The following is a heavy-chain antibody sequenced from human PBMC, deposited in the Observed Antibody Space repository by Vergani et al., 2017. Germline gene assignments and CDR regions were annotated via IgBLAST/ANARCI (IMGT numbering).Heavy chain of an antibody. CDR1: GYSFTSYW. D-gene: IGHD1-26*01. Sequence: EVQLVQSGAEVKKPGESLRISCTGSGYSFTSYWISWVRQMPGKGLEWMGRIDPSDSYTNYSPSFQGHVTISADKSISTAYLQWSSLKASDTAMYYCARRRIEWGLLGGVYYFDYWGQGTLVTVSS. CDR3: ARRRIEWGLLGGVYYFDY. V-gene: IGHV5-10-1*03. J-gene: IGHJ4*02. CDR2: IDPSDSYT.